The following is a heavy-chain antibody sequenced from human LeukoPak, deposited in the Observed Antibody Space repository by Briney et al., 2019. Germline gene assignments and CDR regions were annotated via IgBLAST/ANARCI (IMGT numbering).Heavy chain of an antibody. Sequence: GESLKISCKGSGYSFTSYWIGWVRQMPGKGLEWMGIIYPGDSDTRYSPSFQGQVTISADKPISTAYLQWSSLKASDTAMCYCARRHYDFWSGLSDAFDIWGQGTMVTVSS. J-gene: IGHJ3*02. CDR2: IYPGDSDT. CDR3: ARRHYDFWSGLSDAFDI. CDR1: GYSFTSYW. V-gene: IGHV5-51*01. D-gene: IGHD3-3*01.